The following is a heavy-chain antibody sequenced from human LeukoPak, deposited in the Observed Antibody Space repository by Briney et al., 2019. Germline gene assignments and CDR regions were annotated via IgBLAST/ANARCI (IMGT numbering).Heavy chain of an antibody. Sequence: SETLSLTCAVYGGSFSGYYWSWIRQPPGKGLEWIGEINHSGSTYYNPSLKSRVTISVDTSKNQFSLKLSSVTAADTAVYYCARTVAAILFDYWGQGTLVTVSP. CDR1: GGSFSGYY. CDR2: INHSGST. D-gene: IGHD5-18*01. V-gene: IGHV4-34*01. CDR3: ARTVAAILFDY. J-gene: IGHJ4*02.